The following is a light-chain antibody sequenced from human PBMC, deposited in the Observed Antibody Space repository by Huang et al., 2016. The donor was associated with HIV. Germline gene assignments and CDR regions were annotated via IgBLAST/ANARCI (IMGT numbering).Light chain of an antibody. CDR1: QSINSY. CDR2: AAS. CDR3: QQSYNTPLT. V-gene: IGKV1-39*01. J-gene: IGKJ4*01. Sequence: DIQMTQSPSSLSASVGDRVTITCRASQSINSYLNWYQQKPGKAPNVLIYAASSLQSGVPSRCIGSGSGTDFTLTINSLQPEEFAIYYCQQSYNTPLTFGGGTRLEIK.